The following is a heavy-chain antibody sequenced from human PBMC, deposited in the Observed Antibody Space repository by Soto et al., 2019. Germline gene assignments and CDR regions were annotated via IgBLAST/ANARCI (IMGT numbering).Heavy chain of an antibody. V-gene: IGHV1-69*13. CDR1: GGTFSSYA. CDR2: IIPIFGTA. Sequence: SVKVSCKASGGTFSSYAISWVRQAPGQGLEWMGGIIPIFGTANYAQKFQGRVTITADESTSTAYMELSSLRSEDTAVYYCARGNSIAAAGTAFDPWGQGTLVTVSS. J-gene: IGHJ5*02. D-gene: IGHD6-13*01. CDR3: ARGNSIAAAGTAFDP.